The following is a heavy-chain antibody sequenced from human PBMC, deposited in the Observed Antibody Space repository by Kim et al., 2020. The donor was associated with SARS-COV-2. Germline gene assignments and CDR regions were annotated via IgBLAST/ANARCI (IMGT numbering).Heavy chain of an antibody. Sequence: GESLKISCKASGYTFTSHWIGWVRQMPGKGLEWVGIIYPYDSNTRYSPSFQGQVTISADKSISTAYLQWSSLKASDTAMYYCARRYCSGGTCYYFDYWGQGTLVTVSS. CDR1: GYTFTSHW. D-gene: IGHD2-15*01. V-gene: IGHV5-51*01. J-gene: IGHJ4*02. CDR3: ARRYCSGGTCYYFDY. CDR2: IYPYDSNT.